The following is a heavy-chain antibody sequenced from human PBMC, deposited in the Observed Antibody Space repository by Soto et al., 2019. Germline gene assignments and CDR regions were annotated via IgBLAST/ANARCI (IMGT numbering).Heavy chain of an antibody. CDR3: ALWLDPPRDNWFDP. J-gene: IGHJ5*02. Sequence: GESLKISCKGSGYSFTSYWIGWVRQMPVKGLEWRGLIYPGDSDTRYSPSFQGQVTISADKSISTAYLQWSSLKASDTAMYYCALWLDPPRDNWFDPWGQGTLVTVSS. CDR2: IYPGDSDT. V-gene: IGHV5-51*01. CDR1: GYSFTSYW. D-gene: IGHD6-19*01.